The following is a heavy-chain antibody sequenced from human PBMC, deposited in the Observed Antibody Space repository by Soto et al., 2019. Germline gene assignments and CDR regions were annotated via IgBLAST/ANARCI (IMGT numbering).Heavy chain of an antibody. CDR1: GGTSSSYA. Sequence: SVKVSCKASGGTSSSYAISWVRQAPGQGLEWMGGIIPIFGTANYAQKFQGRVTITADESTSTAYMELSSLRSEDTAVYYCAGNKGRYCSGGSGKYYYGMYGCGQRPTVTVSS. CDR2: IIPIFGTA. V-gene: IGHV1-69*13. D-gene: IGHD2-15*01. J-gene: IGHJ6*01. CDR3: AGNKGRYCSGGSGKYYYGMYG.